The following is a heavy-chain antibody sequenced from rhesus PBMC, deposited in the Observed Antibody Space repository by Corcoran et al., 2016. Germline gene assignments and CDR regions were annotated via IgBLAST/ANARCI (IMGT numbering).Heavy chain of an antibody. Sequence: QVQLQQWGEGLVKPSETLSLTCAVYGGSISGYYYWSWIRQPPGKGLEWIGYIYGNSASTNYNPSLTNLFTISKDTSKNQFSLQLRSVTAADTAVYYCAREYCTGSGCYAYYGLDSWGQGVVVTVAS. V-gene: IGHV4-73*01. J-gene: IGHJ6*01. CDR3: AREYCTGSGCYAYYGLDS. D-gene: IGHD2-21*01. CDR1: GGSISGYYY. CDR2: IYGNSAST.